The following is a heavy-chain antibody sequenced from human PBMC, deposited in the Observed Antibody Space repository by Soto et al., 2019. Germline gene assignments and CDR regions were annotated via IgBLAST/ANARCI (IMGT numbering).Heavy chain of an antibody. D-gene: IGHD1-26*01. V-gene: IGHV4-34*01. CDR1: GESFNGYY. Sequence: PSETLSLTCTAYGESFNGYYWSWIRQPPGKGLEWIGEINHSGSTNYNPSLKSRVTISVDTSKNQLSLKLSSVTAADTAVYYCARRANFGFDYWGQGTLVTVSA. CDR3: ARRANFGFDY. CDR2: INHSGST. J-gene: IGHJ4*02.